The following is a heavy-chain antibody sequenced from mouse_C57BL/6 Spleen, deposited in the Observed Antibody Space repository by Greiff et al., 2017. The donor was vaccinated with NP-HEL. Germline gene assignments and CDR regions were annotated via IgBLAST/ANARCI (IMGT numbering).Heavy chain of an antibody. CDR3: ARDRAHDYGSSYDYFDY. Sequence: EVKLVESGGGLVKPGGSLKLSCAASGFTFSSYAMSWVRQTPEKRLEWVATISDGGSYTYYPANVKGRFTISRDNAKNNLYLQMSHLKSEDTAMYYCARDRAHDYGSSYDYFDYWGQGTTLTVSS. CDR1: GFTFSSYA. CDR2: ISDGGSYT. V-gene: IGHV5-4*01. J-gene: IGHJ2*01. D-gene: IGHD1-1*01.